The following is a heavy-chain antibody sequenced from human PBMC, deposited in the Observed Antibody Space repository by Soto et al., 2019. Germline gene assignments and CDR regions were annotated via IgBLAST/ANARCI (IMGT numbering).Heavy chain of an antibody. CDR2: IDGSDSYT. J-gene: IGHJ4*02. Sequence: GESLKISCQASGYTFSSYWISWVRQMPGRGLEWLGRIDGSDSYTKYNTCFEGHVTMSIDESISTAYLQWSSLKASDTSTYYCARYSGSYWHEFDTWGQGTLVTVSS. V-gene: IGHV5-10-1*01. CDR3: ARYSGSYWHEFDT. CDR1: GYTFSSYW. D-gene: IGHD1-26*01.